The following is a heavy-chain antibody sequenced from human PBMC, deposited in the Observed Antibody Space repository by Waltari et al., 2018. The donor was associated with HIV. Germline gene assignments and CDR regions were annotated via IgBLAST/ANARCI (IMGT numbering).Heavy chain of an antibody. V-gene: IGHV3-30*01. CDR1: GFIFSTYA. D-gene: IGHD6-13*01. CDR3: ARAPPYSTRWFYDAFDI. Sequence: QVQLVESGGGVVQPGRSLRLSCAASGFIFSTYAVHWVRQAPGEGLEWVALISYDGSDESYADSVKGRFTISRDNSKNTLYLKMNSLRAEDTAVYYCARAPPYSTRWFYDAFDIWGQGTMVTVSS. J-gene: IGHJ3*02. CDR2: ISYDGSDE.